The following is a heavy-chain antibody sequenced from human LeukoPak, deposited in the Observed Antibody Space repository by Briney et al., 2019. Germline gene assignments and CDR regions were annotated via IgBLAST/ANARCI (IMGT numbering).Heavy chain of an antibody. D-gene: IGHD3-10*01. CDR3: VRQRGRRVWFDP. CDR1: TGAISGYY. V-gene: IGHV4-59*08. Sequence: SETLSLTCTVSTGAISGYYWSWIRQPPGKGLEWIGYVYYSGSTNYNPSLQSRVTISVDTSNNQSSLRLRSVTAADTAVYYCVRQRGRRVWFDPWGQGTLVTVSS. J-gene: IGHJ5*02. CDR2: VYYSGST.